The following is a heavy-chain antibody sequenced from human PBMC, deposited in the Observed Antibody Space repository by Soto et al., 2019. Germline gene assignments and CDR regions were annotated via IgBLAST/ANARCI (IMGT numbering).Heavy chain of an antibody. V-gene: IGHV4-34*01. D-gene: IGHD5-18*01. J-gene: IGHJ4*02. CDR2: NNHSGST. CDR3: ARGGLIQGVLYY. Sequence: QVQLQQWGAGLLKPSETLSLTCAVYDGSSNNYYWSWIRQPPGKGLEWIGENNHSGSTNYKASLKSQVTISEDTSKKQFSMELRFVTAADTAVYYCARGGLIQGVLYYWGQGTLVTVSS. CDR1: DGSSNNYY.